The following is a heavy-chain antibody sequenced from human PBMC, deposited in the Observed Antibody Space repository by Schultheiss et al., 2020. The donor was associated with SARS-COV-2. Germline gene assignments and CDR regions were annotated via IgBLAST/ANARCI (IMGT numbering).Heavy chain of an antibody. V-gene: IGHV1-3*02. CDR2: SNAGNGNT. CDR3: ARGQYNWNRLRMYNWFDP. CDR1: GYTFTSYA. D-gene: IGHD1-20*01. Sequence: ASVKVSCKASGYTFTSYAMHWVRQAPGQRLEWMGWSNAGNGNTKYSQEFQGRVTITRDTSASTAYMELSSLRSEDMAVYYCARGQYNWNRLRMYNWFDPWGQGTLVTVSS. J-gene: IGHJ5*02.